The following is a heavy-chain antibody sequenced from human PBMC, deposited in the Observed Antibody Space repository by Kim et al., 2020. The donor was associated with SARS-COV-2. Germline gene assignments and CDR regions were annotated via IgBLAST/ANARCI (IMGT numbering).Heavy chain of an antibody. CDR2: IYYSGST. Sequence: SETLSLTCTVSGGSISSYYWSWIRQPPGKGLEWIGYIYYSGSTNYNPSLKSRVTISVDTSKNQFSLKLSSVTAADTAVYYCARARRLRYFDWLAPGRHLSGGCYFDYWGQGTLVTVSS. CDR1: GGSISSYY. V-gene: IGHV4-59*01. CDR3: ARARRLRYFDWLAPGRHLSGGCYFDY. J-gene: IGHJ4*02. D-gene: IGHD3-9*01.